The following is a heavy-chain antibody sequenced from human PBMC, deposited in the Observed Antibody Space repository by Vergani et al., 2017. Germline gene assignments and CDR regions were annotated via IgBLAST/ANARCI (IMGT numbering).Heavy chain of an antibody. CDR3: ARDLRNWDRRPHWGYYYYYGMDV. V-gene: IGHV1-18*01. D-gene: IGHD7-27*01. CDR2: ISAYNGNT. J-gene: IGHJ6*02. CDR1: GYTFTSYG. Sequence: QVQLVQSGAEVKKPGASVKVSCKASGYTFTSYGISWVRQAPGQGLEWMGWISAYNGNTNYAQKLQGRVTMTTDTSTSTAYMELRSLRSDDTDVYYCARDLRNWDRRPHWGYYYYYGMDVWGQGTTVTVS.